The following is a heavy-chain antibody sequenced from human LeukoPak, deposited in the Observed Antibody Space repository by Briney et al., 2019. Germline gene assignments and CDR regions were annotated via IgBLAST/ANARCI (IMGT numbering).Heavy chain of an antibody. J-gene: IGHJ4*02. CDR2: ISSSGSTI. D-gene: IGHD2-2*01. V-gene: IGHV3-11*04. CDR3: ARVRYCSSTSCYLGVFDY. CDR1: GFTFSDYY. Sequence: GGSLRLSCAASGFTFSDYYMSWIRQAPGKGLEWVSSISSSGSTIYYADSVKGRFTISRDNAKNSLYLQMNSLRAEDTAVYYCARVRYCSSTSCYLGVFDYRGQGTLVTVSS.